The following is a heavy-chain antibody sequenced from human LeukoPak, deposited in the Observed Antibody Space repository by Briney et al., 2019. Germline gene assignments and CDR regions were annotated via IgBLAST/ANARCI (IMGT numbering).Heavy chain of an antibody. CDR1: GFTVSSNY. CDR2: IYSGGSA. J-gene: IGHJ4*02. Sequence: GGSLRLSCTASGFTVSSNYMSWVRQAPGKGLEWVSVIYSGGSAYYADSVKGRFTISRDNSRNTVYLQMNRLRAEDTAVYYCARDIGGTVEVATMNYWGQGTLVTVSS. V-gene: IGHV3-66*01. CDR3: ARDIGGTVEVATMNY. D-gene: IGHD5-24*01.